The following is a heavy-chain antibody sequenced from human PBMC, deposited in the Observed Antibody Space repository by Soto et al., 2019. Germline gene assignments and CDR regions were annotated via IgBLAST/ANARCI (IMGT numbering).Heavy chain of an antibody. CDR1: GYTYTSNY. J-gene: IGHJ4*02. D-gene: IGHD3-3*01. CDR3: ARDEWLDY. CDR2: INPNGGST. V-gene: IGHV1-46*01. Sequence: QVQLVQSGAEVKKPGASVKVSCRASGYTYTSNYMHWVRQAPGQGLEWMGIINPNGGSTIYAPKFQGRVTMTRDTSTSTVYMELSSLRSEDTAVYYCARDEWLDYWDQGTLVTVSS.